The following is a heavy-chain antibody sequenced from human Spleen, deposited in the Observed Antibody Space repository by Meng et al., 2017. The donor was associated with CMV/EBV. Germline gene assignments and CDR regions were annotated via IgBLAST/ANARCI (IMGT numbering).Heavy chain of an antibody. CDR2: IKQDGSEK. V-gene: IGHV3-7*01. CDR3: AIAIWFGELCDY. D-gene: IGHD3-10*01. Sequence: GGSLRLACAASGFTFNGFWMTWVSQAPGKGLEWVANIKQDGSEKYYVDSVKGRFTISRDNAKNSLYLQMNSLRAEDTAVYFCAIAIWFGELCDYWGQGTLVTVSS. J-gene: IGHJ4*02. CDR1: GFTFNGFW.